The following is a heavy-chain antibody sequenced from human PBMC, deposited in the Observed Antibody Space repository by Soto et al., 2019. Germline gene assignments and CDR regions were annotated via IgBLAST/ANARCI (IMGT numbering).Heavy chain of an antibody. CDR2: IIPIFGTA. J-gene: IGHJ4*02. CDR3: ARAPHRYSSGWYFVY. D-gene: IGHD6-19*01. Sequence: SVKVSCKASGGAFSSYAISWVRQAPGQGLEWMGGIIPIFGTANYAQKFQGRVTITADESTSTAYMELSSLRSEDTAVYYCARAPHRYSSGWYFVYWGQGTLVTVSS. V-gene: IGHV1-69*13. CDR1: GGAFSSYA.